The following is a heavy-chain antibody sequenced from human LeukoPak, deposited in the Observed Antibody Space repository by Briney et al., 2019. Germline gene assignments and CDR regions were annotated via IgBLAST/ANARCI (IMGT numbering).Heavy chain of an antibody. CDR3: AKGWRGFDY. V-gene: IGHV3-30*18. D-gene: IGHD5-24*01. CDR2: ISYDGSNK. CDR1: GFTFSSFG. J-gene: IGHJ4*02. Sequence: GRSLRLSCAASGFTFSSFGMHRVRQAPGKGLEWVAVISYDGSNKYYADSVKGRFTISRDNSKNTLYLQMNSLRAEDTAVYYCAKGWRGFDYWGQGTLVTVSS.